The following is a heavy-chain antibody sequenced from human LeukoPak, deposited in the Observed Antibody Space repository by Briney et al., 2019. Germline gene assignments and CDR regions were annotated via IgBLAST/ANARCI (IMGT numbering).Heavy chain of an antibody. J-gene: IGHJ6*02. V-gene: IGHV1-18*01. CDR1: GYTFTNYG. Sequence: ASLKVSCKASGYTFTNYGISWVRQAPGQGLEWMGWISAYNGNTNYAQKLQGRVTMTTDTSTSTAYMELRSLRSDDTAVYYCARVSITMVRGVITPTYCMDVWGQGTTVTVSS. CDR3: ARVSITMVRGVITPTYCMDV. CDR2: ISAYNGNT. D-gene: IGHD3-10*01.